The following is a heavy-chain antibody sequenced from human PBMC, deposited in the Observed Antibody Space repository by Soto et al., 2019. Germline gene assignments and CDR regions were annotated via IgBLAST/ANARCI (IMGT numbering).Heavy chain of an antibody. CDR3: ASRRGRWGA. V-gene: IGHV4-34*01. CDR2: INHSGST. Sequence: QVQLQQWGAGLLKPSETLSLTCAVYGGSFSGYYWSWIRQPPGKGLEWIGEINHSGSTNYNPSLKSRVTISVDTSKNQLSLKLSSVPAADTAVYYCASRRGRWGAWGQGTLVTVSS. J-gene: IGHJ5*02. CDR1: GGSFSGYY. D-gene: IGHD3-16*01.